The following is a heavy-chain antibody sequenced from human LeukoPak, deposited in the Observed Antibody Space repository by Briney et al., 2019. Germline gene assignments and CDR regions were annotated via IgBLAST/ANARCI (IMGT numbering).Heavy chain of an antibody. CDR2: INHSGST. Sequence: SETLSLTCAVYGGSFSSYYWSWIRQPPGKGLEWIGEINHSGSTNYNPSLKSRVTISVDTSKNQFSLKLSSVTAADTAVYYCARVSPSWYYYDSSGYFDYWGQGTLVTVSS. CDR3: ARVSPSWYYYDSSGYFDY. V-gene: IGHV4-34*01. D-gene: IGHD3-22*01. CDR1: GGSFSSYY. J-gene: IGHJ4*02.